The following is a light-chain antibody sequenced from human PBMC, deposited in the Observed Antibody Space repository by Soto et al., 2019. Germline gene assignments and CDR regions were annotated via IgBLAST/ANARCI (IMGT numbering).Light chain of an antibody. V-gene: IGKV4-1*01. CDR2: CAS. Sequence: DIVMTQSPDSLAVSLGERATINCKSSRSILYTSNNRNYLAWYQQKPGQPPKLLIYCASTPESGVPDRFSGSGSGTDFTLTISSLQAEDVAVYYCQQYFTTLTFGGGTKVEIK. J-gene: IGKJ4*01. CDR1: RSILYTSNNRNY. CDR3: QQYFTTLT.